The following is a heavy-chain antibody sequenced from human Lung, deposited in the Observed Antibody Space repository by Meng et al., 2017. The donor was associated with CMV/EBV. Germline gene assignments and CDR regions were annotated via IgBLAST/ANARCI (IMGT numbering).Heavy chain of an antibody. J-gene: IGHJ4*02. CDR2: IYWNGDR. CDR3: AHSRPGGQLNYFFDY. D-gene: IGHD1-1*01. V-gene: IGHV2-5*01. Sequence: SGPTLVKPTQTLTLTCSFSGFSLSTTGVAVAWIRQPPGKALEWLALIYWNGDRRDSPSQKSRLTITKDTSKNQVVLTMTDMDPVDTATYFCAHSRPGGQLNYFFDYWGQGTLVTVSS. CDR1: GFSLSTTGVA.